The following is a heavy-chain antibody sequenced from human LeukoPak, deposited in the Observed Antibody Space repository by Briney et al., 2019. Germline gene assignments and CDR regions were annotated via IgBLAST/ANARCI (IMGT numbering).Heavy chain of an antibody. Sequence: SKTLSLTCTVSGGSISSYYWSWIRQPAGKGLEWIGRIYTSGSTNYNPSLKSRVTISVDTSKNQFSLNLSPVTAADTAVYYCARGGKSWFDPWGQGTLVTVSS. V-gene: IGHV4-4*07. CDR2: IYTSGST. CDR1: GGSISSYY. J-gene: IGHJ5*02. CDR3: ARGGKSWFDP. D-gene: IGHD4-23*01.